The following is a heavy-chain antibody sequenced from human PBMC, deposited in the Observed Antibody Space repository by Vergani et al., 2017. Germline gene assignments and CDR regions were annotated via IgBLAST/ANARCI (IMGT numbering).Heavy chain of an antibody. V-gene: IGHV5-51*01. CDR3: TRHVPCGDGACLHFDH. D-gene: IGHD2-21*01. J-gene: IGHJ4*02. Sequence: EVMLVQSGAEVKTPGESLKISCKYSESSFISNEIACVRQMSGKGLQWMGNINPIDSKIAYSPSFQGQAIMSLDKSITTAYLQWRSLKASDTAIYYCTRHVPCGDGACLHFDHWGQGTQVTVSS. CDR1: ESSFISNE. CDR2: INPIDSKI.